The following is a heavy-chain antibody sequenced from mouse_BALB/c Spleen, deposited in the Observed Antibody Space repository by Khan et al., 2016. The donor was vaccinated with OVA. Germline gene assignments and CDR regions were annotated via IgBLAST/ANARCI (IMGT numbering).Heavy chain of an antibody. CDR2: INPSTGYT. D-gene: IGHD2-3*01. CDR1: GYTFTSYW. V-gene: IGHV1-7*01. J-gene: IGHJ4*01. Sequence: VQLQESGAELAKPGASVKMSCKASGYTFTSYWMHWVKQRPGQGLEWIGYINPSTGYTEYNQKFKVKATLTTDESSSTAYMQLSSLTSEDSAVRYCAASSLFFYCLDYWGQGTSVTVSS. CDR3: AASSLFFYCLDY.